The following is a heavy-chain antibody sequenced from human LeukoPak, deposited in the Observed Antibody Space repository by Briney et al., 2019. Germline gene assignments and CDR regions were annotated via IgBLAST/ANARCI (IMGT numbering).Heavy chain of an antibody. CDR1: GFTFGDYA. J-gene: IGHJ4*02. V-gene: IGHV3-49*04. CDR2: IRSKAYGGTT. CDR3: TRGNGVHDY. D-gene: IGHD2-8*01. Sequence: GGYLRLSCTASGFTFGDYAMSWVRQAPGKGLEWVGFIRSKAYGGTTEYAASVKGRFTISRDDSKSIAYLQMNSLKTEDTAVYYCTRGNGVHDYWGQGTLVTVSS.